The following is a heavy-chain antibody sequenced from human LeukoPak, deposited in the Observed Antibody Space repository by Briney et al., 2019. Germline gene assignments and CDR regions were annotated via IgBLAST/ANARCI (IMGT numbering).Heavy chain of an antibody. D-gene: IGHD6-19*01. Sequence: GRSLRLSCAASGFTFSTYAMYWVRQAPGKGLEWVSHISGSGGTPYYADSVEGRFTISRDNSKNTLYLQMNSLRAEDTAEYYCAKVGVGSGWTHYYFDSWGQGTLVAVSS. J-gene: IGHJ4*02. CDR1: GFTFSTYA. CDR2: ISGSGGTP. CDR3: AKVGVGSGWTHYYFDS. V-gene: IGHV3-23*01.